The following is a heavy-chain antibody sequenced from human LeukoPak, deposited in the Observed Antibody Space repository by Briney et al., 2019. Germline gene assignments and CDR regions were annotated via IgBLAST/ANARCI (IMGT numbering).Heavy chain of an antibody. CDR1: GGSISRSTYY. J-gene: IGHJ4*02. CDR3: ARKSGYSSGHSFDY. Sequence: PSETLSLTCSVSGGSISRSTYYWGWIRQPPGRGLEWIGSIYDSGSTYYNPSLKSRVTISVDTSKNQFSLKLSSVTAADTAVYYCARKSGYSSGHSFDYWGQGTLVTVSS. V-gene: IGHV4-39*07. CDR2: IYDSGST. D-gene: IGHD6-19*01.